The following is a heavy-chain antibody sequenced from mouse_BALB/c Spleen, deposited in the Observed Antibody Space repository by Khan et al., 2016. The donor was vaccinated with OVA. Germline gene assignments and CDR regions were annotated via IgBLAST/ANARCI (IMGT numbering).Heavy chain of an antibody. Sequence: QVQLKQSGAELARPGASVKMSCKASGYTFTTYTIHWVKQRPGQGLEWIGYIIPTNDYTNYNQKFKDRATLTADKSSSTAYMQLSSLTSEDSAVYYCERVNYGSRDYFDYWGQGTTLTVSS. CDR2: IIPTNDYT. J-gene: IGHJ2*01. CDR1: GYTFTTYT. D-gene: IGHD1-1*01. CDR3: ERVNYGSRDYFDY. V-gene: IGHV1-4*01.